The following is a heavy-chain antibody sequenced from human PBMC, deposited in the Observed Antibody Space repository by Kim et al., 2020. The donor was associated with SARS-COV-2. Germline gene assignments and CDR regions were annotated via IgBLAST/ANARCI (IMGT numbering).Heavy chain of an antibody. D-gene: IGHD4-17*01. CDR3: ARGPYGEPH. CDR2: GST. V-gene: IGHV4-34*01. Sequence: GSTNYNPSLKSRVTISVDTSKNQFSLKLSSVTAADTAVYYCARGPYGEPHWGQGTLVTVSS. J-gene: IGHJ4*02.